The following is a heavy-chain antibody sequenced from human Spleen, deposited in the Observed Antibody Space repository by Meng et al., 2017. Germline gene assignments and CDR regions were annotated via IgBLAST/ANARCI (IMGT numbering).Heavy chain of an antibody. CDR2: ISWNSGSI. J-gene: IGHJ4*02. CDR1: GFTFDDYA. V-gene: IGHV3-9*01. D-gene: IGHD6-19*01. Sequence: SLKISCAASGFTFDDYAMHWVRQAPGKGLEWVSGISWNSGSIGYADSVKGRFTISRDNAKNSLYLQMNSLRAEDTALYYCARPTEPYSSGWNFDYWGQGTLVTVSS. CDR3: ARPTEPYSSGWNFDY.